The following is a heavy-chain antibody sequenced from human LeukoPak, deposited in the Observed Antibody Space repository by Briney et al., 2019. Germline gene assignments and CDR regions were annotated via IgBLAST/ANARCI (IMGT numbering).Heavy chain of an antibody. CDR2: ISYDGSNK. CDR3: ARGAMVRTRANFDY. J-gene: IGHJ4*02. Sequence: VGSLRLSCAASGFTFSSYAMHWVRQAPGKGLEWVAVISYDGSNKYYADSVKGRFTISRDNSKNTLYLQMNSLRAEDTAVYYCARGAMVRTRANFDYWGQGTLVTVSS. D-gene: IGHD4/OR15-4a*01. V-gene: IGHV3-30*04. CDR1: GFTFSSYA.